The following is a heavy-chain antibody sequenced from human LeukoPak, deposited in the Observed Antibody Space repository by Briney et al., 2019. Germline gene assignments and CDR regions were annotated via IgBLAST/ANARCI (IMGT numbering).Heavy chain of an antibody. V-gene: IGHV3-21*01. CDR1: GSTFSSYW. CDR3: ARQSFGSGGSWSFDY. CDR2: ISSSSSYI. Sequence: PGGSLRLSCAASGSTFSSYWMHWVRQAPGKGLEWVSSISSSSSYIYYADSVKGRFTISRDNAKNSLYLQMNSLRAEDTAVYYCARQSFGSGGSWSFDYWGQGTLVTVSS. J-gene: IGHJ4*02. D-gene: IGHD2-15*01.